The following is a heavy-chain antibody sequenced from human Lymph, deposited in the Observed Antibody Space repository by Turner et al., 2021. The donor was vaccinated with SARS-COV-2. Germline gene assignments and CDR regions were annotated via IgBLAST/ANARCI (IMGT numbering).Heavy chain of an antibody. CDR1: RFTFTSYA. J-gene: IGHJ4*02. CDR3: AKGSQGGWLFPDYFDS. CDR2: ISFSGGST. V-gene: IGHV3-23*01. Sequence: EVQLLESGGGLVQPAGSRSLSCAASRFTFTSYAMTRVRQARGKGREWVSAISFSGGSTSYANSVKGRFTISSDNSKNTLYLQMNGLRAEDAAVYYCAKGSQGGWLFPDYFDSWGQGTLVTVSS. D-gene: IGHD3-22*01.